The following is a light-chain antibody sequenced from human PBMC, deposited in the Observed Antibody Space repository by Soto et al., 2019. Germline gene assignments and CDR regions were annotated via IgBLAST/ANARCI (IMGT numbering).Light chain of an antibody. Sequence: QSALTQPASVSGSPGQSISISCIGSSSDVGAYNYVSWYQQHPGKAPKLMIYEVNNRPSGVSDRFSGSKSGNTASLTIFGLQAEDEADYYCSSYTTDSTLVFGAGTQLTVL. V-gene: IGLV2-14*01. CDR3: SSYTTDSTLV. CDR2: EVN. CDR1: SSDVGAYNY. J-gene: IGLJ2*01.